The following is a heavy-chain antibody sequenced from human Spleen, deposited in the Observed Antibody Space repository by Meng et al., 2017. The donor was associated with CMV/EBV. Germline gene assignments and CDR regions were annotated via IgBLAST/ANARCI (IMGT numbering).Heavy chain of an antibody. D-gene: IGHD3-16*01. V-gene: IGHV4-59*01. Sequence: GSLRLSCTVSGGSISSYYWSWIRQPPGKGLEWIGYIYYSGSTNYNPSLKSRVTISVDTSKNQFSLKLSSVTAADTAVYHCARDHGGTTMTASFYYNYAMDVWGQGTTVTVSS. CDR2: IYYSGST. CDR3: ARDHGGTTMTASFYYNYAMDV. J-gene: IGHJ6*02. CDR1: GGSISSYY.